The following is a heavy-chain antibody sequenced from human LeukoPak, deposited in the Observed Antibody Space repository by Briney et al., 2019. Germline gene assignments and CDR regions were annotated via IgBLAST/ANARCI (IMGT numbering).Heavy chain of an antibody. CDR3: ASKVLYGDYFDY. V-gene: IGHV4-38-2*02. CDR1: GYSISSGYY. D-gene: IGHD4-17*01. CDR2: IYHSGST. Sequence: SETLSLTCIVSGYSISSGYYWVWIRQPLGKGLEWIGSIYHSGSTYYNPSLKSRVIISVDTSKNQFSLKLTSVTAADTAVYYCASKVLYGDYFDYWGQGTLVTVTS. J-gene: IGHJ4*02.